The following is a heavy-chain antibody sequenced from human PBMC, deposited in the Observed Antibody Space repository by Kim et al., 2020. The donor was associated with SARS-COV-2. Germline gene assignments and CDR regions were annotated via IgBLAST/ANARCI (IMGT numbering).Heavy chain of an antibody. CDR1: GFTFEDYA. Sequence: GGSLRLSCAASGFTFEDYAMHWVRQAAGKGLEWVSCISWSSGSKDYADSVKGRFTISRDNAKKSLYLQMNSLRAEDTAVYYCAKLGRVAQSDYGGEGTL. D-gene: IGHD3-16*01. CDR2: ISWSSGSK. J-gene: IGHJ4*02. V-gene: IGHV3-9*01. CDR3: AKLGRVAQSDY.